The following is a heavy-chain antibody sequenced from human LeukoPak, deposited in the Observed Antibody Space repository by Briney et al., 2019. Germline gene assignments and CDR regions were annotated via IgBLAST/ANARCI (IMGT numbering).Heavy chain of an antibody. CDR3: ARDRSTYNNYDYYYMDV. J-gene: IGHJ6*03. Sequence: TPSETLSLTCTVSGGYISSYYWSWIRQPAGKGLEWIGRIYTSGSTNYNPSLKSRVTMSVDTSKNQLSLKLSSVTAADTAVYYCARDRSTYNNYDYYYMDVWGKGTTVTVSS. CDR1: GGYISSYY. CDR2: IYTSGST. V-gene: IGHV4-4*07. D-gene: IGHD5-24*01.